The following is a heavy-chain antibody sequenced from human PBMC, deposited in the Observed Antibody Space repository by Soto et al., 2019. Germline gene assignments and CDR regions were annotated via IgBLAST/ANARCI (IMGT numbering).Heavy chain of an antibody. J-gene: IGHJ4*02. CDR2: VSHDGRNT. CDR3: AKGGRQWLVTSDFNY. CDR1: GFTFSDYA. D-gene: IGHD6-19*01. Sequence: VQLVESGGGVVQPGRSLRLSCAASGFTFSDYAMHWVRQATGKGLEWVAVVSHDGRNTHYADSVKGRFTISRESSKNRVSLEMTSLRAEYTAVYYCAKGGRQWLVTSDFNYWGQGALVTVSS. V-gene: IGHV3-30*18.